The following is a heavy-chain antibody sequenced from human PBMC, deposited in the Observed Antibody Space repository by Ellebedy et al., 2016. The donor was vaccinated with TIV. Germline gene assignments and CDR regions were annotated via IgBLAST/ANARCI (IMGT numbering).Heavy chain of an antibody. Sequence: GESLKISCAASELTVSGNYMTWVRQAPGKGLEWVSTIAIDTNTYYADSVKGRFTISRDNSKNTLYIQMNSLRAEDTAVYYCARETYNDVDLKLWGIFDIWGQGTMVTVSS. V-gene: IGHV3-66*01. J-gene: IGHJ3*02. D-gene: IGHD3-10*01. CDR2: IAIDTNT. CDR1: ELTVSGNY. CDR3: ARETYNDVDLKLWGIFDI.